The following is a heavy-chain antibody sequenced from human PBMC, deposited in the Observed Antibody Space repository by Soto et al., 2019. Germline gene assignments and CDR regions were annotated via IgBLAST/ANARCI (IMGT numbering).Heavy chain of an antibody. CDR1: GFTFSDSY. Sequence: RGSLILSCAASGFTFSDSYMSWIRKAPGKGLEWISYITFSGNTVYYADSLKGRFTISRDNAKNSLYLQMNRLRAEDTAVYYCARVSWREKYGMDVWGQGTTVTVSS. V-gene: IGHV3-11*01. CDR2: ITFSGNTV. CDR3: ARVSWREKYGMDV. J-gene: IGHJ6*02.